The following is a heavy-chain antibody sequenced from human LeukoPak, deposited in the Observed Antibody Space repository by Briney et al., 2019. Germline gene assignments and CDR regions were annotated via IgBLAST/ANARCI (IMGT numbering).Heavy chain of an antibody. CDR3: SRVGYSGWNLEY. J-gene: IGHJ4*02. Sequence: PGGSLRLSCAASGFTFDDYAMHWVRQAPGKGLEWVSLIRWDGGGTYYVDSVKGRFTISRESAENTLYVQMNSLRAEDTAVYYCSRVGYSGWNLEYWGQGTLATVSS. V-gene: IGHV3-43D*04. D-gene: IGHD1-26*01. CDR2: IRWDGGGT. CDR1: GFTFDDYA.